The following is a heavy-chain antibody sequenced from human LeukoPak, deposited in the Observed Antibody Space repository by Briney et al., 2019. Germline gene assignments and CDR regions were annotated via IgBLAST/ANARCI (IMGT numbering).Heavy chain of an antibody. V-gene: IGHV4-39*01. J-gene: IGHJ4*02. CDR1: GDSISSNSYY. Sequence: SETLSLTCTASGDSISSNSYYWGWLRQTPGKGLEWIGSIYHRGSTYYNPSLKSRVTISVDTSKNQFSLKMRSVTAADTAVYYCARRGWDILFDFWGQGTLVTVSS. CDR3: ARRGWDILFDF. CDR2: IYHRGST. D-gene: IGHD1-26*01.